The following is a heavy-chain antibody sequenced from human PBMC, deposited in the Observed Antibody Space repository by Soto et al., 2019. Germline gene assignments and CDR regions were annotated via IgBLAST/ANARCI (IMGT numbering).Heavy chain of an antibody. Sequence: VGSLRLSCAASGFTFSSYAMSWVRQAPGKGLEWVSGISGSGGRTYYADSVKGRFTISRDNSNNTLSLQMHILRVEDTAVYFCAKGGYYSLFDIWGQGTMVTVS. CDR2: ISGSGGRT. V-gene: IGHV3-23*01. CDR1: GFTFSSYA. J-gene: IGHJ3*02. D-gene: IGHD3-16*01. CDR3: AKGGYYSLFDI.